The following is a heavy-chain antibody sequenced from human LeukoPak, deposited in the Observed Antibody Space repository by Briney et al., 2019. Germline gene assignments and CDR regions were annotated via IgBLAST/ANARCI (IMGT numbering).Heavy chain of an antibody. J-gene: IGHJ4*02. CDR3: ARVRIVGATAYFDY. D-gene: IGHD1-26*01. CDR2: ISSNGDST. V-gene: IGHV3-64*01. Sequence: GGSLRLSCAASGFTFSTYTMHWVRQAPGKGLEYVSAISSNGDSTYYANSVKGRFTISRDNSKNTLYLQMGSLRAEDMAVYYCARVRIVGATAYFDYWGQGTLSPSPQ. CDR1: GFTFSTYT.